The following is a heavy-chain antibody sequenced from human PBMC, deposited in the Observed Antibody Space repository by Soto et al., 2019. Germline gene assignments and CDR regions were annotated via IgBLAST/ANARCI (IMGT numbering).Heavy chain of an antibody. V-gene: IGHV4-30-4*01. Sequence: PSETLSLICTVSDAFISRGEYYLTWFRQPPGKGLEWIGSIYYSGSTYYNPSLKSRVTISVDTSNNQFSLKLSSVTAADTAVYYCARASYDSSTYYLDYWGQGTLVT. CDR1: DAFISRGEYY. CDR2: IYYSGST. CDR3: ARASYDSSTYYLDY. J-gene: IGHJ4*02. D-gene: IGHD3-22*01.